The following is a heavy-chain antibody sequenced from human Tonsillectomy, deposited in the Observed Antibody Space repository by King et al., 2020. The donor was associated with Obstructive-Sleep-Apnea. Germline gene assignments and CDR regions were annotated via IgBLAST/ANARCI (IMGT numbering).Heavy chain of an antibody. CDR1: GFTFTSYG. CDR3: AKDLDWEYSYGLDPNFDF. D-gene: IGHD5-18*01. V-gene: IGHV3-30*02. CDR2: IRYDGSNI. Sequence: VQLVESRGGVVQPGGSLRLSCAASGFTFTSYGMHWVRQAPGKGLEWVAFIRYDGSNIYYADSVKGRFTISRDNSKNTLYLQMNSLRAEDTAGYYCAKDLDWEYSYGLDPNFDFWGQGTLVTVAS. J-gene: IGHJ4*02.